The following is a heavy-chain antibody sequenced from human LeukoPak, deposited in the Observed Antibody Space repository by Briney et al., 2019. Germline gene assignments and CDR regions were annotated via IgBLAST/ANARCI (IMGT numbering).Heavy chain of an antibody. V-gene: IGHV3-30-3*01. CDR3: ATQSGHY. D-gene: IGHD6-25*01. CDR1: GFTFSNYA. CDR2: ISYDGSKK. Sequence: GGSLRLSCAASGFTFSNYAMHWVRQAPGKGLEWVALISYDGSKKYYADSVKGRFTISRDNSKNTVYLQMNSLRTEDTAVYYCATQSGHYWGQGTLVTVSS. J-gene: IGHJ4*02.